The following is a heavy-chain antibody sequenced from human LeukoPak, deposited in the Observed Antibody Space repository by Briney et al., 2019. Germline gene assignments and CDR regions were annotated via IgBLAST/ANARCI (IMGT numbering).Heavy chain of an antibody. CDR3: ARYGGSGWVIDN. CDR1: GGSISSDY. D-gene: IGHD6-19*01. Sequence: PSETLSLTCTVSGGSISSDYWTWIRQPPTKGLEWIGYIYYNEATSYNPSLKSRVTMSVDTSKKHFSLKMTSVTAADTAVYYCARYGGSGWVIDNWGQGTLVTVSS. J-gene: IGHJ4*02. V-gene: IGHV4-59*08. CDR2: IYYNEAT.